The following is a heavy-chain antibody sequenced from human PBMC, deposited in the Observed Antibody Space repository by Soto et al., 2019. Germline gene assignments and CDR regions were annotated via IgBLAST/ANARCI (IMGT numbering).Heavy chain of an antibody. V-gene: IGHV4-59*01. Sequence: SETLSLTCTVSGGSISSYYWSWIRQPPGEGLEWIGYIYYSGSTNYNPSLKSRVTISVDTSKNQFSLKLSSVTAADTAVYYCAREGGAAVRGDWFDPWGQGTLVTVSS. CDR2: IYYSGST. D-gene: IGHD6-13*01. J-gene: IGHJ5*02. CDR1: GGSISSYY. CDR3: AREGGAAVRGDWFDP.